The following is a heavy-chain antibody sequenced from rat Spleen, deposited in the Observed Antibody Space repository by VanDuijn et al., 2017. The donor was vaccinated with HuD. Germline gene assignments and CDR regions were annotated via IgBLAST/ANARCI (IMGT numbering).Heavy chain of an antibody. CDR1: GYSITRSY. D-gene: IGHD1-11*01. V-gene: IGHV3-1*01. CDR3: ARLRGDYFDY. J-gene: IGHJ2*01. CDR2: ISYSGST. Sequence: EVQLQESGPGLVKPSQSLSLTCSVTGYSITRSYRWSWIRKFPGNKMEWIGHISYSGSTSYNPSLKSRISITRDTSKNQFFLQLNSVTTEDTATYYCARLRGDYFDYWGQGVMVTVSS.